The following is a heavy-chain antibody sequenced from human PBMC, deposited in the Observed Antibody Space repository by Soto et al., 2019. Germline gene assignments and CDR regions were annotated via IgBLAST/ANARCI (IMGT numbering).Heavy chain of an antibody. D-gene: IGHD3-22*01. V-gene: IGHV3-30*18. J-gene: IGHJ4*02. Sequence: PGGSLRLSCAASGFTFSIYGMHWVRQPPGKGLEGVAVISYDVSNKYYADSVKGRFTISRDNSKNTLYLQMNSLRAEDTAVYYCAKYQPMTQPRPYFDYWGQGTLVTVSS. CDR2: ISYDVSNK. CDR1: GFTFSIYG. CDR3: AKYQPMTQPRPYFDY.